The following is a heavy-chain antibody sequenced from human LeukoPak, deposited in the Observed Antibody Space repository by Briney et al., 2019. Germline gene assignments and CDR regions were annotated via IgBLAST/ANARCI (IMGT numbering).Heavy chain of an antibody. V-gene: IGHV1-69*13. CDR2: IIPIFGTA. Sequence: SVKVSCKASGGTFSSYAISWVRQAPGQGLEWMGGIIPIFGTANYAQKFQGRVTITADESTSTAYMELSSLRAEDTALYYCARQQMATKAVYYFDYWGQGSLVTVSS. CDR3: ARQQMATKAVYYFDY. J-gene: IGHJ4*02. CDR1: GGTFSSYA. D-gene: IGHD5-24*01.